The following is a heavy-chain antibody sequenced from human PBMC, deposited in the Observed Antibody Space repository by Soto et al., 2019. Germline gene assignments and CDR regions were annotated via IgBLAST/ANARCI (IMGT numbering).Heavy chain of an antibody. CDR3: ARETYGDCVGYFGP. Sequence: SEPLSLTYTVSGGSISSGGYYWSWIRQHPGKGLEWIGYIYYSGSTYYNPSLKSRVTISVDTSKNQFSLKLSSLTAADTAVFFCARETYGDCVGYFGPWGEGTLVTVCS. V-gene: IGHV4-31*03. D-gene: IGHD4-17*01. J-gene: IGHJ5*02. CDR1: GGSISSGGYY. CDR2: IYYSGST.